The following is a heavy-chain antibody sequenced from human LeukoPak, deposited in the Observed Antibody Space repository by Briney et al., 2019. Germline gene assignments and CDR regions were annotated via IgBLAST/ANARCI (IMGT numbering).Heavy chain of an antibody. V-gene: IGHV4-30-2*01. CDR2: IYHSGST. CDR1: GGSISSGGYS. J-gene: IGHJ5*02. Sequence: PSQTLSLTCTVSGGSISSGGYSWSWIRQPPGKGLEWIGYIYHSGSTYYNPSLKSRVTISVDRSKNQFSLKLSSVTAADTAVYYYARVSSGCSGGSCYDWFDPWGQGTLVTVSS. CDR3: ARVSSGCSGGSCYDWFDP. D-gene: IGHD2-15*01.